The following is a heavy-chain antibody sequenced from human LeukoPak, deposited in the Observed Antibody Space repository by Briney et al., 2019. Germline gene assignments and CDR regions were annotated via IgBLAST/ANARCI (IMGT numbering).Heavy chain of an antibody. V-gene: IGHV3-48*01. D-gene: IGHD3-10*01. J-gene: IGHJ4*02. CDR3: AREGYYGSGSPPSLYFDY. CDR2: ISGSSSII. Sequence: PGGSLRLSCAASGFTFSSYNMNWVRQAPGKGLEWVSYISGSSSIISYADSVKGRFTISRDNSRSTLYLQMNSLRPEDTAIYYCAREGYYGSGSPPSLYFDYWGQGTLVTVSS. CDR1: GFTFSSYN.